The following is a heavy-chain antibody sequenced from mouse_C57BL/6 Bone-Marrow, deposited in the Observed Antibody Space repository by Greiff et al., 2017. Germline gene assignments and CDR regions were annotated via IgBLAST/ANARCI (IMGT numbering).Heavy chain of an antibody. D-gene: IGHD3-2*02. CDR2: IYPGSGNT. J-gene: IGHJ4*01. CDR3: ARQLRLPYAMDY. V-gene: IGHV1-66*01. CDR1: GYSFTSYY. Sequence: VKLMESGPELVKPGASVKISCKASGYSFTSYYIPWVKQRPGQGLEWIGWIYPGSGNTKYNEKFKGKATLTADTSSSTAYMQLSSLTSEDSAVYYCARQLRLPYAMDYWGQGTSVTVSS.